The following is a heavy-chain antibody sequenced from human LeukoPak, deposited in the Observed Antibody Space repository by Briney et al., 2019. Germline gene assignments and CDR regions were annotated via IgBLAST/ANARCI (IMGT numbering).Heavy chain of an antibody. J-gene: IGHJ4*02. CDR2: INQDGSEK. D-gene: IGHD5-12*01. Sequence: GGSLRLSCATSRFTFSSYWMSWVRQAPGKGLEWVANINQDGSEKYYVDSVRGRFTISRDNAKNSLHLQMNSLRVEDTAVYYCAKFGYNGYAYDYWGQGTLVTVSS. CDR3: AKFGYNGYAYDY. V-gene: IGHV3-7*01. CDR1: RFTFSSYW.